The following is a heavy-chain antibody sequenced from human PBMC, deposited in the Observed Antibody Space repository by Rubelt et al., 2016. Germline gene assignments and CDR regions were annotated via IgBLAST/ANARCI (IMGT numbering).Heavy chain of an antibody. D-gene: IGHD5-18*01. CDR3: TTDTAMDNDFDY. V-gene: IGHV3-15*07. Sequence: EVQLVESGGGLVKPGGSLRLSCAASGFTFSNAWMNWVRQAPGKGLEWVGRIKGNTDGGTTDYAAPVKGRFTISRDDSKNTLYLQMNSLKTEDTAVYYCTTDTAMDNDFDYWGQGTLVTVSS. CDR2: IKGNTDGGTT. CDR1: GFTFSNAW. J-gene: IGHJ4*02.